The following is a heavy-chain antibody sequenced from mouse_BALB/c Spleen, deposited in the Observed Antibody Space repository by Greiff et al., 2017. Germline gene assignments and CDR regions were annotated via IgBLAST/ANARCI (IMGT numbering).Heavy chain of an antibody. CDR3: ARGGYDGYYSWFAY. CDR1: GFTFSSYA. J-gene: IGHJ3*01. CDR2: ISSGGST. V-gene: IGHV5-6-5*01. Sequence: VQLKQSGGGLVKPGGSLKLSCAASGFTFSSYAMSWVRQTPEKRLEWVASISSGGSTYYPDSVKGRFTISRDNARNILYLQMSSLRSEDTAMYYGARGGYDGYYSWFAYWGQGTLVTVSA. D-gene: IGHD2-3*01.